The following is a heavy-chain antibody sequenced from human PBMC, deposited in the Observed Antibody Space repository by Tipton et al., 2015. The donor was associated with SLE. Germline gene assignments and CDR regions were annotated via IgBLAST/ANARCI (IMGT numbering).Heavy chain of an antibody. J-gene: IGHJ6*04. D-gene: IGHD1-7*01. CDR1: NGSITSLYDY. CDR3: ATATDWNLSPDV. CDR2: VFYGGRY. V-gene: IGHV4-39*07. Sequence: TLSLTCTVPNGSITSLYDYWGWVRQPPGKGLEWLGSVFYGGRYYYNASLRSRVTISVDTSKDQFSLRLTSVTAADTAVYYCATATDWNLSPDVWGKGTTVTVSS.